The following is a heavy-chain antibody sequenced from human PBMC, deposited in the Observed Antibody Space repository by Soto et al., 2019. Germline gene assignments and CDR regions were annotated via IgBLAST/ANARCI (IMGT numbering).Heavy chain of an antibody. CDR2: ISAYNGNT. V-gene: IGHV1-18*01. J-gene: IGHJ5*02. CDR3: ARFLPPFDP. CDR1: GYTFTSYA. Sequence: GASVKVSCKASGYTFTSYAMHWVRQAPGQGLEWMGWISAYNGNTNFAQKFQGRVTMTTDTSTSTAYMELRSLTSDDTAVYYCARFLPPFDPWGQGTLVTVS.